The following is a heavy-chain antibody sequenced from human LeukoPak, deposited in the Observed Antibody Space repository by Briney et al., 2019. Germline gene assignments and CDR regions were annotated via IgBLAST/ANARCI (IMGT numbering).Heavy chain of an antibody. CDR3: ARDRGGRYCSSTSCYLNWFDP. D-gene: IGHD2-2*01. Sequence: ASVKVSCKASGYTFTGYYMHWVRQAPGQGLEWMGWINPNSGGTNYAQKFQGRVTMTRDTSISTAYMELSRLRSDDTAVYYCARDRGGRYCSSTSCYLNWFDPWGQGTLVTVSS. V-gene: IGHV1-2*02. J-gene: IGHJ5*02. CDR2: INPNSGGT. CDR1: GYTFTGYY.